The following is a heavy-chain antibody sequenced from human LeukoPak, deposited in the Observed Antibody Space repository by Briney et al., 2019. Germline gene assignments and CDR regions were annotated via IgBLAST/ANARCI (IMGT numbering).Heavy chain of an antibody. CDR1: GFTFDDYA. V-gene: IGHV3-9*01. D-gene: IGHD6-13*01. J-gene: IGHJ3*02. CDR3: ARDSSPRISGSSWYYDAFDI. CDR2: ISWNSGSI. Sequence: PGGSLRLSCAASGFTFDDYAMHWVRQAPGKGLEWVSGISWNSGSIGYADSVKGRFTISRDNAKNSLYLQMNSLRAEDTAVYYCARDSSPRISGSSWYYDAFDIWGQGTMVTVSS.